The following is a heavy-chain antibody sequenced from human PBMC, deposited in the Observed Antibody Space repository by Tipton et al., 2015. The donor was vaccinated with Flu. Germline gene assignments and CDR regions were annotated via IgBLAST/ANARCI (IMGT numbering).Heavy chain of an antibody. CDR3: AREPEWLRSSLVDF. D-gene: IGHD5-12*01. CDR1: GDSLGSSYY. J-gene: IGHJ4*02. V-gene: IGHV4-38-2*02. Sequence: TLSLTCSVSGDSLGSSYYWAWIRQPPGRGLEWIGNIHTSAGTYYNLSLKSRVTISVDRSKNQFSLKLSSVTAADTAVYYCAREPEWLRSSLVDFWGQGTLVTVSS. CDR2: IHTSAGT.